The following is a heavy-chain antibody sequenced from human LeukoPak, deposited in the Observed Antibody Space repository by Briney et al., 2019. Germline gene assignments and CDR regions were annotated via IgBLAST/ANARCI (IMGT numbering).Heavy chain of an antibody. CDR3: ARDYTAMVDY. V-gene: IGHV3-74*01. Sequence: GGSLRLSCAASGFTLSSYWMHWVRQAPGKGLVWVSRINGDGSVTSYADSVKGRFTISRDNAKNTLYLQVNSLRAEDTAVYYCARDYTAMVDYWGQGTLVTVSS. CDR2: INGDGSVT. J-gene: IGHJ4*02. D-gene: IGHD5-18*01. CDR1: GFTLSSYW.